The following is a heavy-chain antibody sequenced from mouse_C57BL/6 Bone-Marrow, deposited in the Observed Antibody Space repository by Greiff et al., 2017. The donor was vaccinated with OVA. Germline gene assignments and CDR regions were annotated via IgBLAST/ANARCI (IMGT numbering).Heavy chain of an antibody. V-gene: IGHV1-18*01. CDR2: INPNNGGT. Sequence: VQLQQSGPELVKPGASVKIPCKASGYTFTDYNMDWVKQSHGKSLEWIGDINPNNGGTIYNQKFKGKATLTVDKSSSTAYMELRSLTSEDTAVYYCAIYYGSSYRFAYWGQGTLVTVSA. CDR3: AIYYGSSYRFAY. J-gene: IGHJ3*01. CDR1: GYTFTDYN. D-gene: IGHD1-1*01.